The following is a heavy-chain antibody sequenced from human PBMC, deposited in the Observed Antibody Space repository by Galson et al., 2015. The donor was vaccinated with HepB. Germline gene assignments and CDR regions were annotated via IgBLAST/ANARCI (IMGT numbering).Heavy chain of an antibody. CDR1: GYTFIDYE. D-gene: IGHD2-2*01. CDR2: IDFYNVKT. CDR3: TRDGLGYCSTAGCYLGWFDP. J-gene: IGHJ5*02. V-gene: IGHV1-18*01. Sequence: SVKVSCKASGYTFIDYEISWVRQAPGQGPEWMGWIDFYNVKTKYAQKFQGRVTMTADTSTSTAYMELTGLRSDDTAIYYCTRDGLGYCSTAGCYLGWFDPWGQGTLVTVSS.